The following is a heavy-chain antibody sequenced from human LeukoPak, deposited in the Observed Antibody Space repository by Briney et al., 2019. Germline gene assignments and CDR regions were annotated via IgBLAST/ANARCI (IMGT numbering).Heavy chain of an antibody. Sequence: ASVKVSCKASGYTFTGYYMHWVRQAPGQGLEWMGWINPTSGGTNYAQKFQGRVTMTRDTSISTAYMELSRLRSDDTAVYYCAKYCSGGSCTSIDAFDIWGQGTMVTVSS. CDR1: GYTFTGYY. CDR3: AKYCSGGSCTSIDAFDI. D-gene: IGHD2-15*01. V-gene: IGHV1-2*02. CDR2: INPTSGGT. J-gene: IGHJ3*02.